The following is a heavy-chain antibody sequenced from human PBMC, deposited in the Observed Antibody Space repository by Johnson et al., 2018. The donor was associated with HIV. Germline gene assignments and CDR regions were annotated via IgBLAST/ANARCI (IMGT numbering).Heavy chain of an antibody. Sequence: QVQLVESGGGVVQPGGSLRLSCAASGFTFSSYAMHWVRQAPGKGLEWVAVISYDGSNKYYADSVKGRFTISRDNSKNTVYLQMNSLRAEDTAVYYCARELSGDAFDIWGQGTMGTVSS. D-gene: IGHD1-26*01. CDR3: ARELSGDAFDI. V-gene: IGHV3-30-3*01. J-gene: IGHJ3*02. CDR2: ISYDGSNK. CDR1: GFTFSSYA.